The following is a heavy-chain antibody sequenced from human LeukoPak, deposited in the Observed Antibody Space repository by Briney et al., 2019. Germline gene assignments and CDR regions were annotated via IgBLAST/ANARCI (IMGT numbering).Heavy chain of an antibody. V-gene: IGHV3-33*06. CDR3: AKDPRSWGNYMDV. CDR2: IWYDGSNK. D-gene: IGHD6-13*01. J-gene: IGHJ6*03. Sequence: QAGGSLRLSCAASGFTFSSYAMSWVRQAPGKGLEWVAVIWYDGSNKYYADSVKGRFTISRDNSKNTLYLQMNSLRAEDTAVYYCAKDPRSWGNYMDVWGKGTTVTVSS. CDR1: GFTFSSYA.